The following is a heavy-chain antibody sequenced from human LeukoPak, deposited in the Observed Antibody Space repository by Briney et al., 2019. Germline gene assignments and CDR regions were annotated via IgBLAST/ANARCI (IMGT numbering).Heavy chain of an antibody. Sequence: GGFLRLSCAASGFTFSIYWMSWVRQAPGKGLEWVANIKQDGSEKYYVDSVKGRFTISRDNANNSLYLQMNSLRAEDTAVYYCARGGDYLDFWGQGTLVTVSS. CDR2: IKQDGSEK. CDR3: ARGGDYLDF. CDR1: GFTFSIYW. J-gene: IGHJ4*02. V-gene: IGHV3-7*05.